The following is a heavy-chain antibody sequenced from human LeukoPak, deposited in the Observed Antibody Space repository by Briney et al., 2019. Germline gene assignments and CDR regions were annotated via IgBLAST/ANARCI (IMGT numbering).Heavy chain of an antibody. J-gene: IGHJ4*02. CDR1: GGSISSQY. V-gene: IGHV4-4*09. D-gene: IGHD6-13*01. Sequence: KPSETLSLTCTVSGGSISSQYWSWIRQPPREGLEGIGYIYTSGSTNYNPSLKSRVTISVDTSKIQFSLNLSSVTAADTAVYYCARHWVAAPGYFDYWGQGTLVIVSS. CDR2: IYTSGST. CDR3: ARHWVAAPGYFDY.